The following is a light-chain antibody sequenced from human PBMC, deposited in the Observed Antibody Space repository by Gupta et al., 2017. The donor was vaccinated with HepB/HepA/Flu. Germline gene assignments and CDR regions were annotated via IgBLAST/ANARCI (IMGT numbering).Light chain of an antibody. V-gene: IGKV3-15*01. CDR3: QQYSDWPPYT. CDR2: GAS. CDR1: QSVSST. Sequence: EIVMTQSPATLSVSPGERATLSCRASQSVSSTLAWYQQKPGQAPRLLIYGASTRAPDVPARFSGSGSGTEFTLTINSLQSEDFAVYYCQQYSDWPPYTFGQGTKLEIK. J-gene: IGKJ2*01.